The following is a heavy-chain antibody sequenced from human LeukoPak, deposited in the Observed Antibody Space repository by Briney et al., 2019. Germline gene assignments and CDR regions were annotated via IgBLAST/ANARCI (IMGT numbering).Heavy chain of an antibody. D-gene: IGHD3-10*01. CDR2: TYYRSKWFY. Sequence: SQTLSLTCVISGDSVSANSVTWHWIRQSPSRGLEWLGRTYYRSKWFYDFAPSVRSRITINADTSKNQFSLHLNSVTPEDTAAYYCARAGSGHYTHWGQGTLVTVSS. CDR3: ARAGSGHYTH. V-gene: IGHV6-1*01. CDR1: GDSVSANSVT. J-gene: IGHJ4*02.